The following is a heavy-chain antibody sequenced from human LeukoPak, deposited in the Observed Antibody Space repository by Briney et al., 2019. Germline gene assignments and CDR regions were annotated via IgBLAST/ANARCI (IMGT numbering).Heavy chain of an antibody. Sequence: ASVKVSCKASGYTFTSYYLHWVRQAPGQGLEWMGIINPSGGTTSYAKKFQGRVTMTRDTSTSTVYMELSSLRSEDTAVYYCARDQKVDTAAIGWAFDMWGQGTMVTVSS. D-gene: IGHD5-18*01. CDR3: ARDQKVDTAAIGWAFDM. CDR1: GYTFTSYY. J-gene: IGHJ3*02. CDR2: INPSGGTT. V-gene: IGHV1-46*01.